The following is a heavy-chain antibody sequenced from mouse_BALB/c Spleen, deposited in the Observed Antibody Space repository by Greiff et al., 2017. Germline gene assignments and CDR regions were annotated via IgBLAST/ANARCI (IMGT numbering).Heavy chain of an antibody. Sequence: VQLQQSGAELVKPGASVKLSCTASGFNIKDTYMHWVKQRPEQGLEWIGRIDPANGNTKYDPKFQGKATITADTSSNTAHLQLSSLTSEDTAVYYCAKDDGYFFDYWGQGTTLTVSS. CDR2: IDPANGNT. V-gene: IGHV14-3*02. CDR1: GFNIKDTY. D-gene: IGHD2-3*01. CDR3: AKDDGYFFDY. J-gene: IGHJ2*01.